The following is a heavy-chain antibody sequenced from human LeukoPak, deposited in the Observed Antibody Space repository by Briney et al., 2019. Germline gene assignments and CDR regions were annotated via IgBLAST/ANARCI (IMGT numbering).Heavy chain of an antibody. D-gene: IGHD3-3*01. CDR2: MNPNSGNT. CDR1: GYTFTSYD. J-gene: IGHJ4*02. V-gene: IGHV1-8*01. Sequence: ASVNVSCKASGYTFTSYDINWVRQATGQGLEWMGWMNPNSGNTGYAQKFQGRVTMTRNTSISTAYMELSSLRSEDTAVYYCARGRQGNFGVVINYWGQGTLVTVSS. CDR3: ARGRQGNFGVVINY.